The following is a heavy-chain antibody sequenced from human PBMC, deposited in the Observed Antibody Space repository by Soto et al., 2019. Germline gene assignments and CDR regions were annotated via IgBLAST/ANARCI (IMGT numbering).Heavy chain of an antibody. D-gene: IGHD3-22*01. Sequence: SGPTLVNPTQTLTLTCTFSGFSLSTSGVGVGWIRQPPGKALEWLALIYWNDDKRYSPSLKSRLTITKDTSKNQVVLTMTNMDPVDTATYYCAHTSLTHHGRYYYDSSGYFDYWGQGTLVTVSS. CDR2: IYWNDDK. J-gene: IGHJ4*02. V-gene: IGHV2-5*01. CDR1: GFSLSTSGVG. CDR3: AHTSLTHHGRYYYDSSGYFDY.